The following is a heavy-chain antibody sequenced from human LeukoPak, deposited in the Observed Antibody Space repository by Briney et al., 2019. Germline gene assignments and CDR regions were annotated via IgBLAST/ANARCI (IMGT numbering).Heavy chain of an antibody. D-gene: IGHD3-22*01. J-gene: IGHJ5*02. CDR3: AKSSPSYDSSLFDP. Sequence: GGSLRLSCAASGFTFSDYGMHWVRQAPGKGLEWVAFIRYDGSNKYYADSVKGRFTISRDNSKNTLYLQMNSLRVEDTAVYYCAKSSPSYDSSLFDPWGQGTLVTVSS. CDR1: GFTFSDYG. CDR2: IRYDGSNK. V-gene: IGHV3-30*02.